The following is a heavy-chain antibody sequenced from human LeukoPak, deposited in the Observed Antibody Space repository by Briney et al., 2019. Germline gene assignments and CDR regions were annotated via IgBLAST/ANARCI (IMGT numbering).Heavy chain of an antibody. J-gene: IGHJ3*02. Sequence: GASVKVSCKASGYTFTSYAMNWVRQAPGQGLEWMGWMNPNSGNTGYAQKFQGRVTITRSTSISTAYTELSSLRSEDTAVYYCARASLYYYGSGSRDAFDIWGQGTMVTVSS. CDR2: MNPNSGNT. CDR1: GYTFTSYA. CDR3: ARASLYYYGSGSRDAFDI. V-gene: IGHV1-8*03. D-gene: IGHD3-10*01.